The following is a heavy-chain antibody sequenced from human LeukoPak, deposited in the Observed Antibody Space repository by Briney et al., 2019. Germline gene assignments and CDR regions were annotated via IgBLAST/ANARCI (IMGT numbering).Heavy chain of an antibody. J-gene: IGHJ3*02. Sequence: KPSETLSLTCTVSGGSISSYYWSWIRQPPGKGLEWIGYIYYSGSTNYNPSLKSRVTMSVDTSKNQFSLKLSSVTAADTAVYYCARDPSGYSANAFDIWGQGTMVTVSS. CDR2: IYYSGST. CDR1: GGSISSYY. D-gene: IGHD6-13*01. V-gene: IGHV4-59*12. CDR3: ARDPSGYSANAFDI.